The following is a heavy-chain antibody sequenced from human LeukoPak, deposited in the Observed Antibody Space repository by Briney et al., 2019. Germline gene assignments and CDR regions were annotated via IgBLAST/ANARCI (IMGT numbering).Heavy chain of an antibody. J-gene: IGHJ4*02. V-gene: IGHV3-23*01. CDR2: ISGSGGST. CDR1: GFTFSSYG. CDR3: ARDRTGPDY. D-gene: IGHD2-8*02. Sequence: GGTLRLSCAASGFTFSSYGMSWVRQAPGKGLEWVSAISGSGGSTYYADSVKGRFTISRDNSKNTLYLQMNSLRAEDTAVYYCARDRTGPDYWGQGTLVTVSS.